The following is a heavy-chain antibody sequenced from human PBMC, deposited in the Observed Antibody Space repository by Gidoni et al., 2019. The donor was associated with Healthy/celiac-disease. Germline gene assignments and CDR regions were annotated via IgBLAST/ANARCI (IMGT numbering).Heavy chain of an antibody. D-gene: IGHD2-2*01. CDR2: ISSSSSTI. V-gene: IGHV3-48*02. CDR3: ARSGRSTHLGYYFDY. Sequence: EVQLVESGGGLVQPGGSLRLSCAASGFTFSSYSMNWVRQAPGKGLEWVSYISSSSSTIYYADSVKGRFTISRDNAKNSLYLQMNSLRDEDTAVYYCARSGRSTHLGYYFDYWGQGTLVTVSS. J-gene: IGHJ4*02. CDR1: GFTFSSYS.